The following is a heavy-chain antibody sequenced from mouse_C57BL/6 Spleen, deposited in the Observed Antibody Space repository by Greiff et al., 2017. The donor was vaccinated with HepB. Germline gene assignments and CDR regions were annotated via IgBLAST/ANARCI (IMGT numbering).Heavy chain of an antibody. V-gene: IGHV5-17*01. CDR1: GFTFSDYG. Sequence: EVKVVDSGGGLVKPGGSLKLSCAASGFTFSDYGMHWVRQAPEKGLEWVAYISSGSSTIYYADTVKGRFTISRDNAKNTLFLQMTSLRSEDTAMYYCAGYGSSHFAYWGQGTLVTVSA. D-gene: IGHD1-1*01. CDR2: ISSGSSTI. J-gene: IGHJ3*01. CDR3: AGYGSSHFAY.